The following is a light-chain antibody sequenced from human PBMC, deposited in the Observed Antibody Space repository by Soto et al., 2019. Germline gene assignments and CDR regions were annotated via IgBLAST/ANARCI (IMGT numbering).Light chain of an antibody. CDR3: AAWDDSLNGRM. CDR1: SSNIGSNT. V-gene: IGLV1-44*01. J-gene: IGLJ3*02. CDR2: SNN. Sequence: QSELTQPPSASGTPGQRVTISCSGSSSNIGSNTVSWYQQLPLSAPKLLIYSNNQRPSGVPDRFSGSKSATSASLAISGLQSEDEADYYCAAWDDSLNGRMFGGGTKLTVL.